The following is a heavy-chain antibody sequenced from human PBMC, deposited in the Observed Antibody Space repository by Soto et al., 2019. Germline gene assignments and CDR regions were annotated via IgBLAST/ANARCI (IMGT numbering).Heavy chain of an antibody. V-gene: IGHV1-3*01. Sequence: APLKVSCEARRYTFTSYAMRWVRHAPGQRLEWMGWISACNGNTKYSQKLQGRVTITRDTSASTAYMELSSLRSEDTAVYYCARSIVVVTALDYWGQGTLVTVSS. CDR2: ISACNGNT. D-gene: IGHD2-21*02. CDR3: ARSIVVVTALDY. J-gene: IGHJ4*02. CDR1: RYTFTSYA.